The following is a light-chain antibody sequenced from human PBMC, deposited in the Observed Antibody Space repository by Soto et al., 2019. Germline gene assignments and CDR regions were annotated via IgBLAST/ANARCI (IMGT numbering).Light chain of an antibody. V-gene: IGKV1-33*01. Sequence: DIQMTQSPSSLSASVGARVTITCQASQDISNYLNWYQQKPGKAPKLLIYDASNLETGVPSRFSGSGTGTDFTYTISSLQPEDIATSYCQQYDNLPVIFGQGTRLEIK. CDR1: QDISNY. CDR2: DAS. CDR3: QQYDNLPVI. J-gene: IGKJ5*01.